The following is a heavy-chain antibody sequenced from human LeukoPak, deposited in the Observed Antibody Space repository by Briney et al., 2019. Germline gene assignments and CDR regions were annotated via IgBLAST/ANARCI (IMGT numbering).Heavy chain of an antibody. V-gene: IGHV4-31*03. D-gene: IGHD2-2*01. Sequence: PSETLSLTCTVSGGSISSGGYYWSWIRQHPGTGLEWIGYIYYSGSTYYNPSLKSRVTISVDTSKNQFSLKLSSVTAADTAVYYCARVVTHCSSTSCPSYYFDYWGQGTLVTVSS. J-gene: IGHJ4*02. CDR3: ARVVTHCSSTSCPSYYFDY. CDR2: IYYSGST. CDR1: GGSISSGGYY.